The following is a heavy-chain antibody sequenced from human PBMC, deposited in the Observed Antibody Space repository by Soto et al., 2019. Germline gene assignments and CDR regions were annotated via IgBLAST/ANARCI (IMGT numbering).Heavy chain of an antibody. CDR1: GYTFTSYG. D-gene: IGHD6-13*01. V-gene: IGHV1-18*01. J-gene: IGHJ4*02. CDR2: ISAYNGNT. Sequence: QVQLVQSGAEVKKPGASVKVSCKASGYTFTSYGISWVRQAPGQGLEWMGWISAYNGNTNYAQKLQCRVTMTTDTSTSTAYMELRSLRSDDTAVYYCARDWHSSSWYSPPRFDYWGQGTLVTVSS. CDR3: ARDWHSSSWYSPPRFDY.